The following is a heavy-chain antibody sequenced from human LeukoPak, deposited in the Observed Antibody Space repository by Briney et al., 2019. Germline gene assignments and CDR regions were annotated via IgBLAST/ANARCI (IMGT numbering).Heavy chain of an antibody. D-gene: IGHD6-19*01. CDR2: ISSSSSYI. CDR1: GFTFSDYY. Sequence: GGSLRLSCAASGFTFSDYYMSWVRQAPGKGLEWVSSISSSSSYIYYADSVKGRFTISRDNAKNSLYLQMNSLRAEDMALYYCAASSGWYWGAFDIWGQGTMVTVSS. CDR3: AASSGWYWGAFDI. J-gene: IGHJ3*02. V-gene: IGHV3-21*04.